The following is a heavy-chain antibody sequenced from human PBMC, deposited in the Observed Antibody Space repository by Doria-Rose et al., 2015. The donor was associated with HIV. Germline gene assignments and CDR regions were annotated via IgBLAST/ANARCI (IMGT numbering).Heavy chain of an antibody. CDR1: GVSLSSPGMG. V-gene: IGHV2-26*01. J-gene: IGHJ4*02. Sequence: SGPVLVKPTETLTLTCTVSGVSLSSPGMGVSWIRQPPGKALEWLANIFSYDERSYKTSLKSRLTISRRTSKSQVVITMTDMYPVDTATYYCARIKSSRWYHKYYLDFWGQGTLVIVSA. CDR3: ARIKSSRWYHKYYLDF. CDR2: IFSYDER. D-gene: IGHD6-13*01.